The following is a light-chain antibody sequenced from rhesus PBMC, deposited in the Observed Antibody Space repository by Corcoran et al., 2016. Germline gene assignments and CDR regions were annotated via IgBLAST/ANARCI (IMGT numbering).Light chain of an antibody. Sequence: EIVMTQSPATLSLSPGERATLSCRASQSVSSNLAWYQQKPGQAPRLLICDTSNRATGVPDRFSGSGSGTGFTLTISSLEPEDFGVYYCQQERNWPLTFGGGTKVEIK. V-gene: IGKV3-35*01. CDR3: QQERNWPLT. CDR2: DTS. J-gene: IGKJ4*01. CDR1: QSVSSN.